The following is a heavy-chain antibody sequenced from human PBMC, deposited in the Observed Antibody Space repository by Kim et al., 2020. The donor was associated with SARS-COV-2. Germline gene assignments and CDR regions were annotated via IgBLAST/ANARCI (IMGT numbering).Heavy chain of an antibody. V-gene: IGHV3-13*01. D-gene: IGHD1-26*01. CDR1: GFTFSSHD. Sequence: GGSLRLSCAASGFTFSSHDMHWVRQATGKGLEWVSGIGADGNTYYLGSVRGRFTISRENAKNSLYLQMNSLTGGDTAVYYCVRDLSGSNYYYGMDVWGQGSTITVSS. CDR3: VRDLSGSNYYYGMDV. J-gene: IGHJ6*01. CDR2: IGADGNT.